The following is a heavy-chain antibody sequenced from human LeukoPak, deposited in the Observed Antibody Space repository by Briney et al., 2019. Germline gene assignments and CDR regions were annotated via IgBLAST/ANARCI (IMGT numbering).Heavy chain of an antibody. J-gene: IGHJ5*02. D-gene: IGHD3-10*01. Sequence: GGSLRLSCAASGLTFNSYNMNWVRQAPGKGLEWVSVIYSGGSTYYADSVKGRFTISRDNSKNTLYLQMNSLRAEDTAVYYCARNPWFGELSWFDPWGQGTLVTVSS. V-gene: IGHV3-66*01. CDR3: ARNPWFGELSWFDP. CDR2: IYSGGST. CDR1: GLTFNSYN.